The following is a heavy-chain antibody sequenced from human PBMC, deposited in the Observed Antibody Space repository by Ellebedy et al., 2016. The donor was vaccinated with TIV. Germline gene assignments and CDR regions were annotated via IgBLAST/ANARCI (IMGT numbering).Heavy chain of an antibody. Sequence: MPSETLSLTCTVSGGSISSYYWIWIRQSPGKGLEWIGEINHTGSTKYKPSLSSRVPISVDTSRKEISLKVHSVTAADTAVFYCARGYSEPFVFHFYSYHYVMNVWGQGTTVTVSS. J-gene: IGHJ6*02. CDR3: ARGYSEPFVFHFYSYHYVMNV. CDR1: GGSISSYY. V-gene: IGHV4-59*01. CDR2: INHTGST. D-gene: IGHD1-1*01.